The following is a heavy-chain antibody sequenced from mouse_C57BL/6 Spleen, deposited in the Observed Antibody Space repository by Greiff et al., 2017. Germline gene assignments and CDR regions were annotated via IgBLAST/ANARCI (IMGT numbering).Heavy chain of an antibody. CDR1: GYAFTNYL. CDR3: ARGGIYYDYSYAMDY. CDR2: INPGSGGT. Sequence: QVQLQQSGAELVRPGTSVKVSCKASGYAFTNYLIEWVKQRPGQGLEWIGVINPGSGGTNYNEKFKGKATLTADKSSSTAYMQLSSLTSEDSAVYFCARGGIYYDYSYAMDYWGQGTSVTVSS. J-gene: IGHJ4*01. V-gene: IGHV1-54*01. D-gene: IGHD2-4*01.